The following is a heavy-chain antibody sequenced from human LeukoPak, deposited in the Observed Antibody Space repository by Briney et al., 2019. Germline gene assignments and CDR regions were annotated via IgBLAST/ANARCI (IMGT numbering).Heavy chain of an antibody. J-gene: IGHJ6*02. CDR3: ASVTADGYVFALDL. CDR1: GGTFSNSV. D-gene: IGHD6-13*01. CDR2: VIPLLDKA. V-gene: IGHV1-69*04. Sequence: ASVKVSCKAAGGTFSNSVFGWVRQAPGQGPEWMGRVIPLLDKATYAQRFQGRVTITADKSTSTSYMELSSLRSEDTAIYYCASVTADGYVFALDLWGQGTMVTVSS.